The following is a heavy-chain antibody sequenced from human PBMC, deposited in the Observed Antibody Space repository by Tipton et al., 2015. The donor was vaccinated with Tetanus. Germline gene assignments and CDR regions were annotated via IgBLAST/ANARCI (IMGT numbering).Heavy chain of an antibody. CDR3: ARGLDQYKSGNY. CDR2: IYHSGTT. J-gene: IGHJ4*02. D-gene: IGHD1-1*01. Sequence: TLSLTCTVSGISVSTSDYYWSWIRQPPGEGLEWIGYIYHSGTTYYNPSLKSRVTISVDTSKNQFSLNLTSVTAADTALYYCARGLDQYKSGNYWGQGTLVTVSS. V-gene: IGHV4-30-4*01. CDR1: GISVSTSDYY.